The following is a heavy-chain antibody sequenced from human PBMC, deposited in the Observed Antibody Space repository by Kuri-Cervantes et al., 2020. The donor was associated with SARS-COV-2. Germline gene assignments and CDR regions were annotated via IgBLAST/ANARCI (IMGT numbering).Heavy chain of an antibody. CDR3: AREDIEVVPGVIGEY. D-gene: IGHD2-2*01. V-gene: IGHV3-30-3*01. J-gene: IGHJ4*02. CDR1: GFTFSSYA. CDR2: ISKDASDK. Sequence: AESLSLSCAASGFTFSSYAIHWVRQAPGKGLGWVAVISKDASDKYYADSVKGRFTISRDNSKNTVYLQMNSLRPEDKAVYYCAREDIEVVPGVIGEYWGQGTLVTVSS.